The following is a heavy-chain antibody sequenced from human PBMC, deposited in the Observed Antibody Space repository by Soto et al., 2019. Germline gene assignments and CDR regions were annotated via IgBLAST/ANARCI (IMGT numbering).Heavy chain of an antibody. D-gene: IGHD5-18*01. J-gene: IGHJ6*03. CDR3: ARGVDTAMSPSSAYYYYYMDV. Sequence: QVQLVQSGAEVKKPGASVKVSCKASGYTFTSYYMHWVRQAPGQGLEWMGIINPSGGSTSYAQKFQGRVTMTRDTSKSTVNMELSSLRSEDTAAYYCARGVDTAMSPSSAYYYYYMDVWGKGTTVTVSS. CDR2: INPSGGST. CDR1: GYTFTSYY. V-gene: IGHV1-46*03.